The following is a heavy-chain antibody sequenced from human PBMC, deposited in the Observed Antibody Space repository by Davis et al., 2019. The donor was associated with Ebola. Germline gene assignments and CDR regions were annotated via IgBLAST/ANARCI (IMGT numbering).Heavy chain of an antibody. Sequence: GESLKISCAASGFTFSSYAMSWVRQAPGKGLEWVSAISGSGGSTYYADSVKGRFTISRDNSKNTLYLQMNSLRAEDTAVYYCAKDTHTGDHTESGWYFDLWGRGTLVTVSS. D-gene: IGHD7-27*01. J-gene: IGHJ2*01. V-gene: IGHV3-23*01. CDR1: GFTFSSYA. CDR3: AKDTHTGDHTESGWYFDL. CDR2: ISGSGGST.